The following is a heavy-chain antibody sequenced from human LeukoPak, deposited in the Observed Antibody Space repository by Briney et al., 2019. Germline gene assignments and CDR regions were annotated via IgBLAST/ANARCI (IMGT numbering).Heavy chain of an antibody. J-gene: IGHJ5*02. D-gene: IGHD6-6*01. CDR3: ARGLSNLVHNWIDP. CDR1: GFTFSSSW. Sequence: GGSLRLSCAASGFTFSSSWMHWVRQAPGEGLLWVSRINSDGSSTTYADSVKGRFTISRDNAKNTLYLQMSSLRDEDTAVYYCARGLSNLVHNWIDPWGQGTLVTVSS. CDR2: INSDGSST. V-gene: IGHV3-74*01.